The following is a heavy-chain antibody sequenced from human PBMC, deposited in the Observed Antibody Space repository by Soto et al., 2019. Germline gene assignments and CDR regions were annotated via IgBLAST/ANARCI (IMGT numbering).Heavy chain of an antibody. CDR1: GFTFSTYE. Sequence: EVQLVESGGGLVQPGGSLRLSCAASGFTFSTYEMNWVRQAPGKGLECLSYISSSGTTIYYADSVKGRFTISRDNAKNSLYLQMNNLRAEDTAVYFFARTAGGGYTYGYDYWGQGTLVTVSS. D-gene: IGHD5-18*01. CDR2: ISSSGTTI. V-gene: IGHV3-48*03. CDR3: ARTAGGGYTYGYDY. J-gene: IGHJ4*02.